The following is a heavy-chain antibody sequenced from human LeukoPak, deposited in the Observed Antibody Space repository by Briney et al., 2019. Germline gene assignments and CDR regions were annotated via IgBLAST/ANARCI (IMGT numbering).Heavy chain of an antibody. CDR2: INPKSGGT. CDR3: ARAYSGYDR. J-gene: IGHJ4*02. CDR1: GYTFTGYY. Sequence: ASVKVSCKASGYTFTGYYMHWVRQAPGQGLEWMGRINPKSGGTNYAQNFQGRVSITRDTSISTAYMELSRLRSDDTAVYYCARAYSGYDRWGQGTLVTVSS. D-gene: IGHD5-12*01. V-gene: IGHV1-2*06.